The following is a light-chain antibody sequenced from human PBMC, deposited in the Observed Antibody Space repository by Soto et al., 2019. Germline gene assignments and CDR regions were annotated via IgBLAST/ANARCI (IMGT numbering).Light chain of an antibody. J-gene: IGLJ3*02. V-gene: IGLV2-23*02. CDR1: SSDFGSYNL. CDR3: CSYAASNNFYFV. Sequence: QSALTQPASVSGSPGQSITISCTGTSSDFGSYNLVSWYQQHPGKAPKLMIYEDSKRPSGVSNRFSGSKSGNTASLTISGLQAEDDADYYCCSYAASNNFYFVFGGGTKLTVL. CDR2: EDS.